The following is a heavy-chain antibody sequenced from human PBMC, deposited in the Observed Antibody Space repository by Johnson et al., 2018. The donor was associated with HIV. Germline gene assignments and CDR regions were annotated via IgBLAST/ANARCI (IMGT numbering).Heavy chain of an antibody. Sequence: QMQLVESGGGVVQPGKSLRLSCAASGFTFSSYGMHWVRQAPGKGLEWVAFIRYDGSTKYYADSVKGRFTISRDNSKNTLYLQLNSLRAEYTAVYYCAKDAAWGLLRTVACEIGGQGTMVTVS. V-gene: IGHV3-30*02. CDR1: GFTFSSYG. CDR3: AKDAAWGLLRTVACEI. J-gene: IGHJ3*02. CDR2: IRYDGSTK. D-gene: IGHD1-26*01.